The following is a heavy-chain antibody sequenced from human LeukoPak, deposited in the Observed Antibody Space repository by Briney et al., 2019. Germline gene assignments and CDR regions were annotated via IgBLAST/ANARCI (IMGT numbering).Heavy chain of an antibody. Sequence: PSGTLSLTCTASGGSISSYYRSWIGQAAGKGLEWIGCIYTGGSTNYNPSLKSRVTMSVETSKNQFSLKLSSVTAADTAVYYCARGIYCSSTSCVANYYYYYMDVWGKGTTVTVSS. CDR3: ARGIYCSSTSCVANYYYYYMDV. J-gene: IGHJ6*03. CDR1: GGSISSYY. D-gene: IGHD2-2*01. CDR2: IYTGGST. V-gene: IGHV4-4*07.